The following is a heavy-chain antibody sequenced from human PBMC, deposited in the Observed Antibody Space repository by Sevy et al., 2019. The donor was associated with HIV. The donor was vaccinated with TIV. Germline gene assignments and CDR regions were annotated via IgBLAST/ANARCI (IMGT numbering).Heavy chain of an antibody. CDR3: AKDPRSGFDP. CDR1: GFTFSSYA. J-gene: IGHJ5*02. V-gene: IGHV3-23*01. CDR2: ISGSGGST. Sequence: GGSLRLSCAASGFTFSSYAMSWVRQAPGKGLEWVSAISGSGGSTYYADSVKGRFTISRDNTKNTLYLTMNSLSAEDTAVYYCAKDPRSGFDPWGQGTLVTVSS.